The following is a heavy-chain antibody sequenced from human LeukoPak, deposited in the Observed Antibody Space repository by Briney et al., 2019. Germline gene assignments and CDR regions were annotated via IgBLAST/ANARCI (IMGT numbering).Heavy chain of an antibody. J-gene: IGHJ4*02. CDR3: ARGRYSSSWPHPFDY. V-gene: IGHV3-21*01. CDR1: GFTFSSYS. D-gene: IGHD6-13*01. Sequence: GGSLRLSCAASGFTFSSYSMNWVRQAPGKGLEWVSSISSSSSYIYYADSVKGRFTISRDNAKNTLYLQMNSLRAEDTAVYYCARGRYSSSWPHPFDYWGQGTLVTVSS. CDR2: ISSSSSYI.